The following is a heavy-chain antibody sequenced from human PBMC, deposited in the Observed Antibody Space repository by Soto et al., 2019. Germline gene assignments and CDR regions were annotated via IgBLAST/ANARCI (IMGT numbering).Heavy chain of an antibody. CDR3: ARRDGSALYYFDY. Sequence: GESLKISCKVSGYTFTSYWIAGVRQMPGKGLEWMGIIYPGDSDTRYSPSFQGQVSISADKSISTAYLQWSSLKASDTAMYYCARRDGSALYYFDYWGQGTLVTVSS. D-gene: IGHD6-19*01. CDR1: GYTFTSYW. J-gene: IGHJ4*02. CDR2: IYPGDSDT. V-gene: IGHV5-51*01.